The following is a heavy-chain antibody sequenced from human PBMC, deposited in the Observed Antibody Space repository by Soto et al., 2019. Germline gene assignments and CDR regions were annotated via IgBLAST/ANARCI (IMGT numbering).Heavy chain of an antibody. CDR1: GGSISSSSYY. CDR2: IYYSGST. CDR3: ARLPGYSRLLWFGEDNNYGMDV. D-gene: IGHD3-10*01. J-gene: IGHJ6*02. Sequence: SETLSLTCTVSGGSISSSSYYWGWIRQPPGKGLEWIGSIYYSGSTYYNPSLKSRVTISVDTSKNQFSLKLSSVTAADTAAYYCARLPGYSRLLWFGEDNNYGMDVWGQGTTVTVSS. V-gene: IGHV4-39*01.